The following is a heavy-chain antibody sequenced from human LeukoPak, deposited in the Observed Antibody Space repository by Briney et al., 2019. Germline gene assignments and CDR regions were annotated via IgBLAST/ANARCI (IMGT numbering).Heavy chain of an antibody. Sequence: SETLSLTCTVSGGSVSSYYWSWIRQPAGKGLEWIGRIYTSGSTNYNPSLKSRVTMSVDTSKNQFSLKLSSVTAADTAVYYCARDKLVGATTSYYYMDVWGKGTTVTVSS. CDR3: ARDKLVGATTSYYYMDV. V-gene: IGHV4-4*07. CDR2: IYTSGST. D-gene: IGHD1-26*01. CDR1: GGSVSSYY. J-gene: IGHJ6*03.